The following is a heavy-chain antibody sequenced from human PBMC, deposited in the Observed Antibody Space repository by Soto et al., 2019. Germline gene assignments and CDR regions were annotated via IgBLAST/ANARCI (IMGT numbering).Heavy chain of an antibody. Sequence: QVQLVESGGGVVQPGRSLRLSCAASGFTFSSYGMHWVRQAPGKGLEWVAVISYDGSNKYYADSVKGRFTISRDNSKNTQYLQMNSLRAEDTAVYYWAKDRRGSYYYGMDVWGQGTTVTVSS. J-gene: IGHJ6*02. CDR1: GFTFSSYG. D-gene: IGHD3-16*01. V-gene: IGHV3-30*18. CDR2: ISYDGSNK. CDR3: AKDRRGSYYYGMDV.